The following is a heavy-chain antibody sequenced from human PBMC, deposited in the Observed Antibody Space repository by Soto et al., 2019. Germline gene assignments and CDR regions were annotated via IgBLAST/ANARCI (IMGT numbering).Heavy chain of an antibody. CDR3: ARDEYYDSSGYAAY. Sequence: SETLSLTCTVSGGSISSYYWSWIRQPAGKGLEWIGRIYTSGSTNYNPSLKSRVTMSVDTSKNQFSLKLSSVTAADTAVYYCARDEYYDSSGYAAYWGQGTLVTVSS. CDR1: GGSISSYY. J-gene: IGHJ4*02. D-gene: IGHD3-22*01. CDR2: IYTSGST. V-gene: IGHV4-4*07.